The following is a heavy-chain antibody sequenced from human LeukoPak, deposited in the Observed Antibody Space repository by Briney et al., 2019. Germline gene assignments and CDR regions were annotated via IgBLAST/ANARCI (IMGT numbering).Heavy chain of an antibody. CDR1: GGSISSYY. D-gene: IGHD3-22*01. V-gene: IGHV4-59*01. CDR3: ARSLYDSSGYPLGLDY. Sequence: TPSETLSLTCTVSGGSISSYYWSWIRQPPGKGLEWIGYIYYSGSTNYNPSLKSRVTISVDTSKNQFSLKLSSVTAADTAVYYCARSLYDSSGYPLGLDYWGQGTLVTVSS. J-gene: IGHJ4*02. CDR2: IYYSGST.